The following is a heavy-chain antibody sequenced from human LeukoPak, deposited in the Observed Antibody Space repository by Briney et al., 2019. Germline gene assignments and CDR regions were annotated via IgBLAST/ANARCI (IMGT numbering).Heavy chain of an antibody. CDR1: GGSFSGYY. J-gene: IGHJ4*02. Sequence: PSETLSLTCAVYGGSFSGYYWSWIRQPPGKGLEWIGEINHSGSTNYNPSLKSRVTISVDTSKNQFSLKLSSVTAADTAVYYCARRDYDILTGYSSSFDYWGQGTLVTVSS. D-gene: IGHD3-9*01. V-gene: IGHV4-34*01. CDR2: INHSGST. CDR3: ARRDYDILTGYSSSFDY.